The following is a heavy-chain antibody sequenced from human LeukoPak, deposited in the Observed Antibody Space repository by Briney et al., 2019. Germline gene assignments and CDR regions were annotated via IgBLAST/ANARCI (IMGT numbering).Heavy chain of an antibody. J-gene: IGHJ6*03. CDR1: GDSVSSNSAT. CDR2: TYYRSKWYN. Sequence: SQTLSLTCAISGDSVSSNSATWNWIRQSPSRGLEWLGRTYYRSKWYNDYAVSVKSRITINPDTSKNQFSLQLNSVTPEDTAVYYCAREIRSGYDSHYYYYMDVWGKGTTVTVSS. CDR3: AREIRSGYDSHYYYYMDV. V-gene: IGHV6-1*01. D-gene: IGHD5-12*01.